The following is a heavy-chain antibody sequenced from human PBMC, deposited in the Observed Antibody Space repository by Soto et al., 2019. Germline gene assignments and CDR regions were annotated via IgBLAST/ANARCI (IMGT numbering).Heavy chain of an antibody. CDR1: GYAFTTYG. CDR3: ARGRDGDY. CDR2: ISAHNGNT. Sequence: QVHLVQSGAEVKKPGASVKVSCKGSGYAFTTYGITWVRQAPGQGLEWMGWISAHNGNTNYAQKLQGRVTVTRDTTTTTAHMELRSPRADDTALYYCARGRDGDYWGQGALVTVSS. J-gene: IGHJ4*02. V-gene: IGHV1-18*01. D-gene: IGHD6-6*01.